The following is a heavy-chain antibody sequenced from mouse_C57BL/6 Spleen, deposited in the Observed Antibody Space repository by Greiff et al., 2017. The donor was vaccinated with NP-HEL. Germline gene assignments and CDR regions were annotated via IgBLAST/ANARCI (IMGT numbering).Heavy chain of an antibody. D-gene: IGHD1-1*01. CDR3: ARGDYYGSHYFDY. Sequence: EVQRVESGGGLVKPGGSLKLSCAASGFTFSDYGMHWVRQAPEKGLEWVAYISSGSSTIYYADTVKGRFTISRDNAKNTLFLQMTSLRSEDTAMYYWARGDYYGSHYFDYWGQGTTLTVSS. CDR2: ISSGSSTI. V-gene: IGHV5-17*01. CDR1: GFTFSDYG. J-gene: IGHJ2*01.